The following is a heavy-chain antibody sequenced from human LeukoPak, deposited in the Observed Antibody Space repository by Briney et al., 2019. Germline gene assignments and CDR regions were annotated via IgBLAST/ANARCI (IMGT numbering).Heavy chain of an antibody. D-gene: IGHD3-22*01. Sequence: GASVKVSCKASGYTFTGYYMHWVRQAPGQGLDWMGWINPNSGGTNYAQKFQGRVTMTRDTSISTAYMELSRLRSDDTAVYYCARSPLPRNYYDSIGYTSNFDYRGQGTLVTVSS. V-gene: IGHV1-2*02. CDR1: GYTFTGYY. CDR2: INPNSGGT. J-gene: IGHJ4*02. CDR3: ARSPLPRNYYDSIGYTSNFDY.